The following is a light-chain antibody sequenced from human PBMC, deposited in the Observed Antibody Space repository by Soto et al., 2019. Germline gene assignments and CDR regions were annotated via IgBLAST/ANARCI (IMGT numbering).Light chain of an antibody. CDR1: SSNVGGYNY. V-gene: IGLV2-11*01. Sequence: QSALTQPRSVSASPGQSVTISCTGTSSNVGGYNYVSWYQQNPGKAPKLIIYDASKRPSGVPDRFSGSKSGNAASLTISGLQAEDKADYYCCSYAANYNLVFGGGTKLTVL. CDR3: CSYAANYNLV. J-gene: IGLJ2*01. CDR2: DAS.